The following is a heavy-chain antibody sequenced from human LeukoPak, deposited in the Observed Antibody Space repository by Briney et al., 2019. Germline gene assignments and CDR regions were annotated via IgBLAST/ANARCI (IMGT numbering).Heavy chain of an antibody. CDR2: IIPILGIA. J-gene: IGHJ6*02. Sequence: SVKVSCKASGGTFSSYAISWVRQAPGQGLEWMGRIIPILGIADYAQKFQGRVTITADKSTSTAYMELSRLRSEDTAVYYCARVVRITIFGVENYYYYYGMDVWGQGTTVTVSS. D-gene: IGHD3-3*01. CDR3: ARVVRITIFGVENYYYYYGMDV. CDR1: GGTFSSYA. V-gene: IGHV1-69*04.